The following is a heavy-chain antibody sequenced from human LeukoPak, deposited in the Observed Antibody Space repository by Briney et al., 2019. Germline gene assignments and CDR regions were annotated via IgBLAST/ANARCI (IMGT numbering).Heavy chain of an antibody. CDR2: INHSGST. Sequence: SETLSLTCTVSGGSISTSNYYWGWIRQPPGKGLEWIGEINHSGSTNYNPSLKSRVTISVDTSKNQFSLKLSSVTAADTAVYYCARRSRVGATTSFDYWGQGTLVTVSS. V-gene: IGHV4-39*07. CDR3: ARRSRVGATTSFDY. J-gene: IGHJ4*02. CDR1: GGSISTSNYY. D-gene: IGHD1-26*01.